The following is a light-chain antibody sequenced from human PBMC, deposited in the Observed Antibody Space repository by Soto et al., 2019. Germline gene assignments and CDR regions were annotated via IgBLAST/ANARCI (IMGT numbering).Light chain of an antibody. V-gene: IGKV3-15*01. J-gene: IGKJ1*01. CDR2: GAS. Sequence: EIVLTQSPGTLSLSPGERVTLSCRASQSVGSIYFAWYQQKPGQAPRLLIYGASTRATGIPARFSGSGSGTDFTLTISSLQSEDFAVYYCQQYNNWPWTFGQGTKVDIK. CDR1: QSVGSIY. CDR3: QQYNNWPWT.